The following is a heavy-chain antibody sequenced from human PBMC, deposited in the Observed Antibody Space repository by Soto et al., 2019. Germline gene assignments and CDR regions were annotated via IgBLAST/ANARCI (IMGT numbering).Heavy chain of an antibody. D-gene: IGHD3-10*01. V-gene: IGHV4-4*07. CDR3: ARDRDPGFGESLRP. CDR2: IYSSGST. Sequence: QVQLQESGPGLVKPSETLSLTCTVSGGSISSYYWIWIRQPAGKGLEWIGRIYSSGSTNYNPSLKSQISMSVDTSKNQLSLVLSSVTAADTAVYFCARDRDPGFGESLRPWGQGTLVTVSS. J-gene: IGHJ5*02. CDR1: GGSISSYY.